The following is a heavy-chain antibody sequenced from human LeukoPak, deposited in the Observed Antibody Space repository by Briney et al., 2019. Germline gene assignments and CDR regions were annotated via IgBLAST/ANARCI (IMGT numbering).Heavy chain of an antibody. J-gene: IGHJ4*02. V-gene: IGHV3-49*04. Sequence: PGGSLRLSCTASGFTFGDYAMSWVRQAPGKGLEWVGFIRSKAYGGTTEYAASVKGRFTISRDDSKSIAYLQMNSLKTEDTAVYYCTRVSYPEHYDSSGYYDLDYWGQGTLVTVSS. CDR2: IRSKAYGGTT. D-gene: IGHD3-22*01. CDR3: TRVSYPEHYDSSGYYDLDY. CDR1: GFTFGDYA.